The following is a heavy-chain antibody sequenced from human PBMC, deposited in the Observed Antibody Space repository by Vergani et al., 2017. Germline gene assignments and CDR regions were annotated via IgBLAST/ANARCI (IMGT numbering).Heavy chain of an antibody. J-gene: IGHJ4*02. CDR2: IYSTGST. D-gene: IGHD3-22*01. CDR3: ARMGGYDEGDAFRIGYFDS. CDR1: GDSISSGVYY. V-gene: IGHV4-31*03. Sequence: QVQVQESGPGLVKPSQTLSFTCSVSGDSISSGVYYWNWIRQHPGKGLEWIGYIYSTGSTHHNPSLRRRINMSVDTSKNQFSLKLNSVTAADTAMYYCARMGGYDEGDAFRIGYFDSWGPGILVTVSS.